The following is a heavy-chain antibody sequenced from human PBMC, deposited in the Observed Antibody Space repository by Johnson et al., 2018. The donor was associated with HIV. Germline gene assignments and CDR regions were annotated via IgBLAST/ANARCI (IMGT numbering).Heavy chain of an antibody. J-gene: IGHJ3*02. CDR2: ISYDGRIK. V-gene: IGHV3-30-3*01. Sequence: QVQLVESGGGLVQPGKSLRLSCAASGFTFSSSAMHWVRQAPGQGLQWVALISYDGRIKYFADSVKGRFTISRDNSKNTLHLQMNSLRPEDTAVYYCARNSGNGLVLRGDAFDMWGQGTMVTVSS. D-gene: IGHD2-8*01. CDR3: ARNSGNGLVLRGDAFDM. CDR1: GFTFSSSA.